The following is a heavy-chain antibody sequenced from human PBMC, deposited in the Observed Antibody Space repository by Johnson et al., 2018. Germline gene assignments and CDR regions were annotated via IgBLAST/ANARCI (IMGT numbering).Heavy chain of an antibody. V-gene: IGHV1-69*12. CDR2: ISPLFGTV. Sequence: QVQLVQSGAEVKKPGSSVKVSCKASGGTFSSYAINCVRQAPGQGLEWMGGISPLFGTVRYAQKFQGRVTVTADESTSTAYIELRSRRAEDTALYYCAKAPVGWLGEGAEYFQHWGQGTLVTVSS. D-gene: IGHD3-3*01. J-gene: IGHJ1*01. CDR3: AKAPVGWLGEGAEYFQH. CDR1: GGTFSSYA.